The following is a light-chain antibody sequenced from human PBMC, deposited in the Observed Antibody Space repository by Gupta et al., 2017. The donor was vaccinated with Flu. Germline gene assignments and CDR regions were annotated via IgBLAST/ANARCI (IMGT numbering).Light chain of an antibody. CDR3: CSYAGIGTYV. J-gene: IGLJ1*01. CDR2: EGS. CDR1: TSDVGNYDL. Sequence: QSALAQPASVSGSRGQSITISCTGPTSDVGNYDLVSWYQQHPGKAPKHIIYEGSKRPSGISNRFSGSKTGNTASLTISGLQAEDEADYYCCSYAGIGTYVFDTGTKVTVL. V-gene: IGLV2-23*01.